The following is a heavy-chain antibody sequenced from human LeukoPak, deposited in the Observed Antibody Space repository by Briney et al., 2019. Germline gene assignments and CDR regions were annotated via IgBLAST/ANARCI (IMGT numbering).Heavy chain of an antibody. J-gene: IGHJ4*02. D-gene: IGHD6-19*01. V-gene: IGHV3-11*01. Sequence: GGSLRLSCAASGFTFSDYYMSWIRQAPGKGLEWVSYISSSGSTIYYADSVKGRFTISRDNAKNSLYLQMNSLRAEDTAVYYCASRREYSSGWYDYWGQGTLVTVSS. CDR1: GFTFSDYY. CDR2: ISSSGSTI. CDR3: ASRREYSSGWYDY.